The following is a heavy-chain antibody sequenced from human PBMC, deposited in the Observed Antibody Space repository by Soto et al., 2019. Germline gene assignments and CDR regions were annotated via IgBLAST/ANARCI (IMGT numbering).Heavy chain of an antibody. V-gene: IGHV1-8*01. CDR2: MNPNSDNR. CDR1: GYAFTTYD. CDR3: ARVATMAPNNWFDP. D-gene: IGHD3-10*01. J-gene: IGHJ5*02. Sequence: GSVKVSCKASGYAFTTYDINWVRQAPGQGLEWMGWMNPNSDNRGYAQKFQGRVSMTGDTSISTAYMELSSLRSEDTAVYYCARVATMAPNNWFDPWGQGTLVTVYS.